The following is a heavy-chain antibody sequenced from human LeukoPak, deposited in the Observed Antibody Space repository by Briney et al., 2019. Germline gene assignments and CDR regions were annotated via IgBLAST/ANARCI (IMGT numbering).Heavy chain of an antibody. CDR2: INPNSGGT. J-gene: IGHJ3*02. Sequence: ASAKVSYKASGYTFTRCDIKWVRQATGQGLEWMGWINPNSGGTNYAQKFQGRVTMTRDTSISTAYMELSRLRSDDTAVYYCARDLEYLYPGGAFDIWGQGTMVTVSS. CDR3: ARDLEYLYPGGAFDI. V-gene: IGHV1-2*02. D-gene: IGHD3-16*01. CDR1: GYTFTRCD.